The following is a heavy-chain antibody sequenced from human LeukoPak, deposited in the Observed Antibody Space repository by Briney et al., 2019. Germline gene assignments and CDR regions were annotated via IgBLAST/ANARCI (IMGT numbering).Heavy chain of an antibody. CDR2: ISGSGGST. CDR3: AKVSQKYGDYGDWYFDL. CDR1: GFTSSSYA. Sequence: PGGSLRLSCAASGFTSSSYAMSWVRQAPGKGLEWVSAISGSGGSTYYADSVKGRFTISRDNSKNTLYLQMNSLRAEDTAVYYCAKVSQKYGDYGDWYFDLWGRGTLVTVSS. D-gene: IGHD4-17*01. J-gene: IGHJ2*01. V-gene: IGHV3-23*01.